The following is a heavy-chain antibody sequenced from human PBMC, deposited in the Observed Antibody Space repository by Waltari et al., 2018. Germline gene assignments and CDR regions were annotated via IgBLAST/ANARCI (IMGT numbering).Heavy chain of an antibody. D-gene: IGHD2-15*01. V-gene: IGHV4-38-2*01. CDR1: GDSISGGYD. Sequence: QVQLQESGPGLVKPSETLSLTCAVSGDSISGGYDWSWIRQPPGKGLEWIGYIYGGTGRTNYNPSLRSRVTISKDTSKNQFSLMLRSVTAADTAVYYCARRLVVSDPFDDWGQGVLVTVSS. CDR3: ARRLVVSDPFDD. J-gene: IGHJ4*02. CDR2: IYGGTGRT.